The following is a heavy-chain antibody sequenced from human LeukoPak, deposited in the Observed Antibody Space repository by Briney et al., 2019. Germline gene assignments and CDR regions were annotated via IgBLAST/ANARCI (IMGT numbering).Heavy chain of an antibody. Sequence: PGGALQISFGAPGLPFISYSIKWPRPAPGKGREGISSISGGSGSHILYVDSVKGRFTISRDNAKNSLYLQMDSLTAEDTAVYYCAKEFPSPIYGMDVWGQGTTVTVSS. V-gene: IGHV3-21*01. D-gene: IGHD3-10*01. CDR2: ISGGSGSHI. CDR3: AKEFPSPIYGMDV. CDR1: GLPFISYS. J-gene: IGHJ6*02.